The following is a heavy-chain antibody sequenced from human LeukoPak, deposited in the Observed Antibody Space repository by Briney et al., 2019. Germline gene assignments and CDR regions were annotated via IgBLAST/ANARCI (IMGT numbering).Heavy chain of an antibody. D-gene: IGHD3-22*01. V-gene: IGHV3-23*01. J-gene: IGHJ4*02. CDR3: AKALNYYDSSGCDY. CDR1: GFTFSSYA. CDR2: ISGSGGST. Sequence: GGSLRLSCAASGFTFSSYAMSWARQAPGKGLEWVSAISGSGGSTYYADSVKGRFTISRDNSKNTLYLQMNTLRAEDTAVYYCAKALNYYDSSGCDYWGQGTMVTVSS.